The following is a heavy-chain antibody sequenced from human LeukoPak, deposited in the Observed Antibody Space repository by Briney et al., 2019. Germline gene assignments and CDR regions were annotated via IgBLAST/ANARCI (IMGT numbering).Heavy chain of an antibody. V-gene: IGHV3-23*01. D-gene: IGHD3-10*01. Sequence: SGGSLRLSCAASGFTFSSYAMSWVRQAPGKGLECVSAICGSGGSTYYAGSVKGRFTISRDNSKNTLYLQMNSLRAEDTAVYYCANEGLWFGTLLYGMDVWGQGTTVTVSS. CDR2: ICGSGGST. CDR1: GFTFSSYA. CDR3: ANEGLWFGTLLYGMDV. J-gene: IGHJ6*02.